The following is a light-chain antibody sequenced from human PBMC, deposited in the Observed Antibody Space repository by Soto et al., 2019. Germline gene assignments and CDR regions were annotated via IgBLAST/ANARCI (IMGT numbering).Light chain of an antibody. J-gene: IGKJ3*01. CDR3: QQYGSSRFT. CDR1: QSVSSSY. V-gene: IGKV3-20*01. Sequence: EIVLTQSPGTLSLSPGERATLSCRASQSVSSSYLAWYQQKPGQALRLLIYGASSRATVIPDRFSGSGSGTDFTLTISRLEPEDFAVYYCQQYGSSRFTFGPGTKVDIK. CDR2: GAS.